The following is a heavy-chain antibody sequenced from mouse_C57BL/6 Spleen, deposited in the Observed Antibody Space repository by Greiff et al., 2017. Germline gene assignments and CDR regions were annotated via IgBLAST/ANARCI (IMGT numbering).Heavy chain of an antibody. CDR3: ARVRGYYDGSFAY. CDR2: IDPSDSYT. CDR1: GYTFTSYW. D-gene: IGHD2-3*01. J-gene: IGHJ3*01. V-gene: IGHV1-69*01. Sequence: VQLQQPGAELVMPGASVKLSCKASGYTFTSYWMHWVQQRPGQGLEWIGEIDPSDSYTNYNQKFKGKSTFTVDKSYSTAYMQLSSLTSEDSAVYYCARVRGYYDGSFAYWGQGTLVTVSA.